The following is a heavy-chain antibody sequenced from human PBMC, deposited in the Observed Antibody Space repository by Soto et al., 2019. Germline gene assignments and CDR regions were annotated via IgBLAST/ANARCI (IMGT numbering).Heavy chain of an antibody. J-gene: IGHJ4*02. CDR1: GLPHNNFA. CDR3: AKDAVYNDGLWLMDH. Sequence: GGSLRLSCTASGLPHNNFAMMWVRRAPGKGLECVAGIYGSGGGIQYADSVKGRFTISRDNSRSTVYLQMNDLRADDTALYYCAKDAVYNDGLWLMDHWGQGTQVTVSS. V-gene: IGHV3-23*05. D-gene: IGHD2-21*01. CDR2: IYGSGGGI.